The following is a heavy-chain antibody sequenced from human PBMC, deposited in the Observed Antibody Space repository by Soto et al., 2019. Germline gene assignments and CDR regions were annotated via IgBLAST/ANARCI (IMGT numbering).Heavy chain of an antibody. J-gene: IGHJ6*02. Sequence: SQTRSLTCTVCGGCVSSGSYYWSWIRQPPGKGLEWIGYIYYSGSTNYNPSLKSRVTISVDTSKNQFSLKLSSVTAADTAVYYCARDSITIVRGVIVYYGMDVWGQGTTVTVSS. D-gene: IGHD3-10*01. V-gene: IGHV4-61*01. CDR3: ARDSITIVRGVIVYYGMDV. CDR2: IYYSGST. CDR1: GGCVSSGSYY.